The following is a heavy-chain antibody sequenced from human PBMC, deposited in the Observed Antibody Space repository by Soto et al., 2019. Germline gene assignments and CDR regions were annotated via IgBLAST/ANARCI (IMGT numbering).Heavy chain of an antibody. V-gene: IGHV3-9*01. D-gene: IGHD6-19*01. Sequence: DVQLVESGGGLVQPGRSLRLSCAASGFTFDDYAMHWVRQAPGKGLEWVSGISWNSGSIGYADSVKGRFTISRDNAKNSLYLQMNSLRAEDTALYYCAKGQPPIAVAGSFDYWGQGTLVTVSS. J-gene: IGHJ4*02. CDR1: GFTFDDYA. CDR2: ISWNSGSI. CDR3: AKGQPPIAVAGSFDY.